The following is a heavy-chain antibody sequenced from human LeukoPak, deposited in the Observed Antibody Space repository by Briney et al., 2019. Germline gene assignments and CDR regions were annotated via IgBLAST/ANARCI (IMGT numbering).Heavy chain of an antibody. CDR3: ARVVGTPYYDFWSGSYYMDV. Sequence: ASVKVSCKASGYTFTSYGISWVRQAPGQGLEWMGWISAYNGNTNYAQKLQGRVTMTTDTSMSTAYMELRSLRSDDTAVYYCARVVGTPYYDFWSGSYYMDVWGKGTTVTVSS. J-gene: IGHJ6*03. CDR1: GYTFTSYG. CDR2: ISAYNGNT. D-gene: IGHD3-3*01. V-gene: IGHV1-18*01.